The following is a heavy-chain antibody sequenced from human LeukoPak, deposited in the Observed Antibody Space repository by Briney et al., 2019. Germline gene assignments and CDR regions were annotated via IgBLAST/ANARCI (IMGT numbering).Heavy chain of an antibody. J-gene: IGHJ4*02. V-gene: IGHV3-7*01. D-gene: IGHD1-26*01. CDR1: GFTFSSYW. CDR3: ARGSFWEKTWYYFDY. Sequence: PGGYLRLYCAASGFTFSSYWMNWLRQAPGKGLEWVGKKKEDGSEKYYVDSVKGRLTISRDNAKNSTDLQMNSLRGEDTAVYYCARGSFWEKTWYYFDYWGQGTLVTVSS. CDR2: KKEDGSEK.